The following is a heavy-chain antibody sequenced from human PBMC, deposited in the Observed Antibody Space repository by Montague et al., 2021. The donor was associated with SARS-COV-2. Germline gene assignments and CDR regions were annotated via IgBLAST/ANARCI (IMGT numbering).Heavy chain of an antibody. CDR3: ARWDPQTLTVISLRGKSANDY. J-gene: IGHJ4*02. Sequence: CAISGDSVSINGAAWNWIRRCPSRGLECLGRTYYRSKWYNDYAVSVKSRITINPDTSKNQFSLQLNSVTPADTAVYYCARWDPQTLTVISLRGKSANDYWGQGTLVTVSS. CDR2: TYYRSKWYN. D-gene: IGHD4-11*01. V-gene: IGHV6-1*01. CDR1: GDSVSINGAA.